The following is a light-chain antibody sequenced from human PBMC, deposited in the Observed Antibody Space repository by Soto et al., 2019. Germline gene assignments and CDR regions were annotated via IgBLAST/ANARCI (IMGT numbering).Light chain of an antibody. Sequence: EIVLTQSPATLSLSPGERATLSCRASQSVSSYLAWYQQRPGQAPRLLIYDASNRATGIAARFSGSGSGTDFTLTISSLEPEDFAVYYCQQSSNWPWTFGQGTKVDIK. V-gene: IGKV3-11*01. CDR2: DAS. J-gene: IGKJ1*01. CDR1: QSVSSY. CDR3: QQSSNWPWT.